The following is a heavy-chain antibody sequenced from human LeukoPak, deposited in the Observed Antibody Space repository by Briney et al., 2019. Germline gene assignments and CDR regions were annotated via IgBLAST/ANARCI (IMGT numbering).Heavy chain of an antibody. CDR1: GGSFSGYY. D-gene: IGHD5-24*01. V-gene: IGHV4-34*01. CDR3: ARGMGDGYNYPDY. Sequence: SETLSLTCAVYGGSFSGYYWSWIRQPPGKGLEWIGEINHSGSTNYNPSLKSRVTISVDTSKNQFSLKLSSVTAADTAVYYCARGMGDGYNYPDYWGQGTLVTASS. J-gene: IGHJ4*02. CDR2: INHSGST.